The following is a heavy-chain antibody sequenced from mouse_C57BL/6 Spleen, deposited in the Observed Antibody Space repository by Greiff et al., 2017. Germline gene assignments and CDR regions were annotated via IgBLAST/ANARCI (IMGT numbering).Heavy chain of an antibody. J-gene: IGHJ4*01. V-gene: IGHV1-55*01. CDR3: AREAAQAGGSMDY. Sequence: QVQLKQPGAELVKPGASVKMSCKASGYTFTSYWITWVKQRPGQGLEWIGDIYPGSGSTNYNEKFKSKATLTVDTSSSTAYMQLSSLTSEDSAVYYCAREAAQAGGSMDYWGQGTSVTVSS. CDR2: IYPGSGST. D-gene: IGHD3-2*02. CDR1: GYTFTSYW.